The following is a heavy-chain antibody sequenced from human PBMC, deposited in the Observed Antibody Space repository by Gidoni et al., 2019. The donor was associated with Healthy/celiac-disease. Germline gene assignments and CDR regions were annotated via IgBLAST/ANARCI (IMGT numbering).Heavy chain of an antibody. V-gene: IGHV3-49*05. Sequence: EVQLVESGGGLVKPGRSLRLSCTASGFTFGDYATSWFRQAPGKGLEWVGFIRSKAYGGTTEYAASVKGRFTISRDDSKSIAYLQMNSLKTEDTAVYYCTREGFLESDYWGQGTLVTVSS. CDR2: IRSKAYGGTT. CDR3: TREGFLESDY. D-gene: IGHD3-3*01. J-gene: IGHJ4*02. CDR1: GFTFGDYA.